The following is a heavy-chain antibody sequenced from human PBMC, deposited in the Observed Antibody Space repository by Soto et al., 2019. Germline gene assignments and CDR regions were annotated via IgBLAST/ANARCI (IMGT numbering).Heavy chain of an antibody. CDR3: AKTTTMTYSSSWPDPTVDAFDI. V-gene: IGHV3-23*01. J-gene: IGHJ3*02. D-gene: IGHD6-13*01. CDR2: ISGSGGST. CDR1: GFTFSSYA. Sequence: GGSLRLSCAASGFTFSSYAMSWVRQAPGKGLEWVSAISGSGGSTYYADSVKGRFTISRDNSKNTLYLQMNSLRAEDTAVYYCAKTTTMTYSSSWPDPTVDAFDIWGQGTMVTVSS.